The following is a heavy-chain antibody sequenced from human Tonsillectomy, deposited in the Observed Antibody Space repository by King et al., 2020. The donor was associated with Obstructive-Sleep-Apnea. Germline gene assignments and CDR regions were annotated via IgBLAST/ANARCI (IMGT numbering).Heavy chain of an antibody. D-gene: IGHD3-9*01. CDR2: IYYSGST. Sequence: VQLQESGPGLVKPSETLSLTCTVSGGSISSYYWSWVRQPPGKGLEWIGYIYYSGSTNYNPSLKSRVTVSLDTSRNQFSLKLSSVTAADTAVYYCARTARSYDILTGPYYFDYWGQGTLVTVSS. CDR1: GGSISSYY. J-gene: IGHJ4*01. V-gene: IGHV4-59*01. CDR3: ARTARSYDILTGPYYFDY.